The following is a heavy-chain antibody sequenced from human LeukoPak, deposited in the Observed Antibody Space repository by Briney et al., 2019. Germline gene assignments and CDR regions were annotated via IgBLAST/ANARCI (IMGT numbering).Heavy chain of an antibody. CDR3: ARIDGDYEVY. J-gene: IGHJ4*02. D-gene: IGHD4-17*01. V-gene: IGHV4-39*01. CDR2: ISYSGST. CDR1: GGSISNSIFY. Sequence: SETLSLTCTVSGGSISNSIFYWGCIRQPPGKGLEWIGSISYSGSTYYNPSLKSRVTISVDTSKNQFSLKLSSVTAADTAVYYCARIDGDYEVYWGQGTLVTVSS.